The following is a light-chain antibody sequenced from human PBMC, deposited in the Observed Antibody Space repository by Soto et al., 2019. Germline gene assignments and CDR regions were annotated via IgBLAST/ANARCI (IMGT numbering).Light chain of an antibody. V-gene: IGKV3-11*01. Sequence: IELTRAPGTLCLCQRKRATPSFRASQSVSRYLAWYQQKPGQAPRLLIYDASNRATGIPARFSGSGSGTDFTLTISSLEPEDCAVYYCQQRSDWRITFGQGTRLEI. CDR2: DAS. CDR3: QQRSDWRIT. CDR1: QSVSRY. J-gene: IGKJ5*01.